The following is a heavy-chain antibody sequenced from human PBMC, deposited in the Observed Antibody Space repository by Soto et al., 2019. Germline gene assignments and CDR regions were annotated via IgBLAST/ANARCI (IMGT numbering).Heavy chain of an antibody. V-gene: IGHV3-33*01. J-gene: IGHJ3*02. CDR1: GFTFSSYG. Sequence: GGSLRLSCAASGFTFSSYGMHWVRQAPGKGLEWVAVIWYDGSNKYYADSVKGRFTISRDNSKNTLYLQMNSLRAEDTAVYYCARDDSSGYYSSLVFPFDAFDIWGQGTMVTVSS. D-gene: IGHD3-22*01. CDR3: ARDDSSGYYSSLVFPFDAFDI. CDR2: IWYDGSNK.